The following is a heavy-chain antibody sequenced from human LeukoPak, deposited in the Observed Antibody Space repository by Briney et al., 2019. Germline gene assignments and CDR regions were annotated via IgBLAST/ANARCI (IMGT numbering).Heavy chain of an antibody. J-gene: IGHJ5*02. CDR1: GGSISSYY. CDR2: IYYHGST. CDR3: ARVSSIVVPEVLWFDP. Sequence: SETLSLTCTVSGGSISSYYWSWIRQPPGKGLEWIGYIYYHGSTNYNPSLKSRVTISVDTAKNQFSLKLNSVTAADTAVYYCARVSSIVVPEVLWFDPWGQGTLVTDSS. D-gene: IGHD2-21*01. V-gene: IGHV4-59*01.